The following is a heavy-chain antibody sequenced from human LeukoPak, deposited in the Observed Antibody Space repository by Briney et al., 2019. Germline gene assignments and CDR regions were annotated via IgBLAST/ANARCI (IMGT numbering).Heavy chain of an antibody. CDR1: GFTFSTYW. CDR2: IKPDGSQK. CDR3: ARQTTVTATTFDS. D-gene: IGHD4-17*01. J-gene: IGHJ4*02. Sequence: GGSLRLSCAASGFTFSTYWMSWVRQAPGKGLEWVANIKPDGSQKYYVDSVKGRFTISRDNAKNSLYLQMNSLTAEDTALYYCARQTTVTATTFDSWGQGTLVTVSS. V-gene: IGHV3-7*04.